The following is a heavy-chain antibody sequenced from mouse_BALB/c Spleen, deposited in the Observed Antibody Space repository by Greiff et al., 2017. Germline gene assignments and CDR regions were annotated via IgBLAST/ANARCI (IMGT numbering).Heavy chain of an antibody. Sequence: EVQGVESGGGLVQPGGSRKLSCAASGFTFSSFGMHWVRQAPEKGLEWVAYISSGSSTIYYADTVKGRFTISRDNPKNTLFLQMTSLRSEDTAMYYCARSGGYHYYFDYWGQGTTLTVSS. CDR1: GFTFSSFG. J-gene: IGHJ2*01. V-gene: IGHV5-17*02. D-gene: IGHD3-2*02. CDR3: ARSGGYHYYFDY. CDR2: ISSGSSTI.